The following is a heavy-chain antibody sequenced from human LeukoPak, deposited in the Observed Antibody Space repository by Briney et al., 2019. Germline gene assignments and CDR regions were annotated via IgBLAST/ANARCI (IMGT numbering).Heavy chain of an antibody. CDR2: IDPISGGT. J-gene: IGHJ5*02. CDR3: ASYASGYNWLKA. CDR1: GYTFSAYY. Sequence: ASVKVSCKASGYTFSAYYIHWVRQAPGQGLEWMGWIDPISGGTNFAQKFQGRVTVTRDTSITTAYMELSSLKSDDTAVYYCASYASGYNWLKAWGQGTLVTVSS. D-gene: IGHD3-10*01. V-gene: IGHV1-2*02.